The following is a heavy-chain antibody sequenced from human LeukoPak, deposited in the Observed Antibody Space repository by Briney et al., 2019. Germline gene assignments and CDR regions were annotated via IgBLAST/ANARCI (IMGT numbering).Heavy chain of an antibody. Sequence: SETLSLTCTVSGYSISSGYYWGWIRQPPGKGLEWIGSIYHSGSTYYNPSLKSRVTISVDTSKNQFSLKLSSVTAADTAVYYCARLTPLGVDYWGQGTLVTVSS. CDR1: GYSISSGYY. D-gene: IGHD4-23*01. CDR3: ARLTPLGVDY. V-gene: IGHV4-38-2*02. J-gene: IGHJ4*02. CDR2: IYHSGST.